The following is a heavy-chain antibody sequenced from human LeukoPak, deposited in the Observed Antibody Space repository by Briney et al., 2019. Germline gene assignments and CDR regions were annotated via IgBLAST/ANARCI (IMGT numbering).Heavy chain of an antibody. D-gene: IGHD5-24*01. CDR1: GYSFTSYW. CDR3: ARSEKDGYKSPRAFGI. Sequence: GESLKISCKGSGYSFTSYWIGWVRQMPGKGLEWMGIIYPGDSDTRYSPSFQGQVTISADKSISTAYLQWSSLKASDTAMYYCARSEKDGYKSPRAFGIWGQGTMVTVSS. J-gene: IGHJ3*02. V-gene: IGHV5-51*01. CDR2: IYPGDSDT.